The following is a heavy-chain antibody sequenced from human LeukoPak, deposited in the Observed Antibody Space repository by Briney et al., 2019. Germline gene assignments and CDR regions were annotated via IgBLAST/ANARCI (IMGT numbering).Heavy chain of an antibody. V-gene: IGHV3-21*01. CDR3: ARGPYDFWSGYYIGPTGKYYYYGMDV. CDR1: GFTFSSYS. J-gene: IGHJ6*02. Sequence: GGSLRLSCAASGFTFSSYSMNWVRQAPGKGLEWVSSISSSSSYIYYADSVKGRFTISRDNAKNSLYLQMNSLRAEDTAVYYCARGPYDFWSGYYIGPTGKYYYYGMDVWGQGTTVTVSS. CDR2: ISSSSSYI. D-gene: IGHD3-3*01.